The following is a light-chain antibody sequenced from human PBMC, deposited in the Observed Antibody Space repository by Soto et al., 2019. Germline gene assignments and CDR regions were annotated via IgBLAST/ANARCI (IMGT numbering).Light chain of an antibody. CDR1: QTISTY. CDR2: AAS. V-gene: IGKV1-39*01. CDR3: QQSLGIPYT. J-gene: IGKJ2*01. Sequence: DIQMTQSPSALSASVGDRVTITCRASQTISTYLNWYQQKPGKTPKLLIYAASTLQSGVPSRFSGRGFGTDFTLTISSLQPEDFATYYCQQSLGIPYTFGQGTRLEIK.